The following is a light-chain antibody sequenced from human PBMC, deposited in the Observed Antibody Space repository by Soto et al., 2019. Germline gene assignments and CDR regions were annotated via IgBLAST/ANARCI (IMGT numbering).Light chain of an antibody. CDR1: QSISNY. V-gene: IGKV1-39*01. CDR2: AAS. J-gene: IGKJ2*01. Sequence: DLQMTQSPSSLSPSVGDRVTITCRAGQSISNYLNWYQQKPGKAPKLLIYAASSLQTGVPSRFSGSGSGTGFTLTISSLQPEDFATYYCQQTYSTPQNTFGQGTKLEIK. CDR3: QQTYSTPQNT.